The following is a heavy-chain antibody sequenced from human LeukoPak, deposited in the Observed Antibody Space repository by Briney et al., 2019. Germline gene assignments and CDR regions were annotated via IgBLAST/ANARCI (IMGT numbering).Heavy chain of an antibody. CDR1: GFTFSSYG. Sequence: GGSLRLSCAASGFTFSSYGMSWVRQAPGKGLEWVSAISGSGGSTYYADSVKGRFTISRDNSKNTLYLQMNSLRAEDTAVYYCAKDLFQYCGGDCPFDYWGQGTLVTVSS. CDR2: ISGSGGST. D-gene: IGHD2-21*02. V-gene: IGHV3-23*01. CDR3: AKDLFQYCGGDCPFDY. J-gene: IGHJ4*02.